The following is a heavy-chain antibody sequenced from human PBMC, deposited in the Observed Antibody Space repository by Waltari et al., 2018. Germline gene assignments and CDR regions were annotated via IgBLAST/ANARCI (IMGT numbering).Heavy chain of an antibody. CDR2: IKQDGSEK. CDR3: ARDRDTMVRGVISQ. V-gene: IGHV3-7*01. J-gene: IGHJ4*02. Sequence: EVQLVESGGGLVQPGGSLRLSCEASGFTFSNYWMSWVRQAPGKGLEWVANIKQDGSEKYCVDSGKGRFTISRDNAKNSLYLQMNSLRAEDTAVYYCARDRDTMVRGVISQWGQGTLVTVSS. D-gene: IGHD3-10*01. CDR1: GFTFSNYW.